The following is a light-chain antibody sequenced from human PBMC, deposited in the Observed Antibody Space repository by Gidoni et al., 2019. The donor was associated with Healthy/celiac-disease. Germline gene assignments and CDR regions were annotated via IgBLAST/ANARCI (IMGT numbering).Light chain of an antibody. CDR3: QQYGSSWT. CDR2: GAS. J-gene: IGKJ1*01. Sequence: EIVLTQSPGTLALSPGERATLSCRASQCVSSSYLAWYQQKPGQAPRLLIYGASSRATGIPDRFSGSGAGTYFTLTISRLEPEDFAVYYCQQYGSSWTFGQGTKVEIK. CDR1: QCVSSSY. V-gene: IGKV3-20*01.